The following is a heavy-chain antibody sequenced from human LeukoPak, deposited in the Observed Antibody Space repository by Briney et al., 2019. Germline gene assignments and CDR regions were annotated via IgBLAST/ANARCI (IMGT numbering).Heavy chain of an antibody. CDR2: INSGGSST. CDR1: GFIFGDYW. D-gene: IGHD2-15*01. Sequence: GGSLRLSCVASGFIFGDYWMRWVRQAPGKGLVWVSRINSGGSSTSYADSVKDRFTISRDNAKNTLYLQMNSLRAEDTAVYYCARIGYCSGGSCYPLDYWGQGTLVTVSS. CDR3: ARIGYCSGGSCYPLDY. V-gene: IGHV3-74*01. J-gene: IGHJ4*02.